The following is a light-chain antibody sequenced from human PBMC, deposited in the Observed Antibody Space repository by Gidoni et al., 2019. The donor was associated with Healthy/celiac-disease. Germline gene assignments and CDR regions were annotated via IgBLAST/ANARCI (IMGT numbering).Light chain of an antibody. V-gene: IGKV3-20*01. CDR1: QSVSSSY. CDR3: QQYGSSPT. CDR2: GAS. Sequence: ESVLTQSPGTLSLSPGERATLSCRASQSVSSSYLAWYQQKPGQATRLLIYGASSRATGIPDRFSGSGSGTDFTLTISRLEPEDFAVYYCQQYGSSPTFGQGTKLEIK. J-gene: IGKJ2*01.